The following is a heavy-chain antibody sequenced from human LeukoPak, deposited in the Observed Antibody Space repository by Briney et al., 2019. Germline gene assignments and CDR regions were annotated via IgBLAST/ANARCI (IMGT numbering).Heavy chain of an antibody. J-gene: IGHJ6*02. CDR3: ARDVKAAAGPTRAYYYYYYGMDV. CDR2: IYTSGST. D-gene: IGHD6-13*01. Sequence: SETLSLTCTVSGGSISSYYWSWIPQPAGKGLEWIGRIYTSGSTNYNPSLKSRVTMSVDTSKNQFSLKLSSVTAADTAVYYCARDVKAAAGPTRAYYYYYYGMDVWGQGTTVTVS. CDR1: GGSISSYY. V-gene: IGHV4-4*07.